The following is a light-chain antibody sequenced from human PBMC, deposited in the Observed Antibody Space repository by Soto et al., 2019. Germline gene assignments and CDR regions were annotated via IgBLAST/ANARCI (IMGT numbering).Light chain of an antibody. V-gene: IGKV2-28*01. CDR3: MQALQTPRT. CDR1: QSLLHSNGRNY. J-gene: IGKJ3*01. CDR2: LAS. Sequence: IVLTQSPVSLSVTPGEPASISCTSSQSLLHSNGRNYLDWYLQRSGQSPKLLIYLASDWATGVTYRFSGSGSGTNFTLEIKRVEAEDVGIYYCMQALQTPRTFGPGTKVDFK.